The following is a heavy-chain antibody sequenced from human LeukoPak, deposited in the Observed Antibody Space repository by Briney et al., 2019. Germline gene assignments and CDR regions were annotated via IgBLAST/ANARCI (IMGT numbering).Heavy chain of an antibody. V-gene: IGHV1-8*01. CDR2: MNPNSGNT. CDR3: ARGPPNTYYYDSSGAEFDY. CDR1: GYTFTSYD. Sequence: VASVKVSCKASGYTFTSYDINWVRQATGQGLEWMGWMNPNSGNTGYAQEFQGRVTMTRNTSISTAYMELSSLRSEDTAVYYCARGPPNTYYYDSSGAEFDYWGQGTLVTVSS. J-gene: IGHJ4*02. D-gene: IGHD3-22*01.